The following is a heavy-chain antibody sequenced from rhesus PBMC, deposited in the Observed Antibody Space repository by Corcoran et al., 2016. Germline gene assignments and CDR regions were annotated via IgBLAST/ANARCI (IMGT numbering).Heavy chain of an antibody. J-gene: IGHJ4*01. Sequence: EVQLVQSGAEVKRPGESLRISCKTSGYSFTGSWISWVRQMPGKGLEWMGMIYPGDSDTRYSPSFQGPVTISADKSISTAYLQWSSLKASDTATYYCAKDNPGWTGYYFYWGQGVLVTVSS. CDR1: GYSFTGSW. CDR3: AKDNPGWTGYYFY. D-gene: IGHD3-3*01. CDR2: IYPGDSDT. V-gene: IGHV5-43*01.